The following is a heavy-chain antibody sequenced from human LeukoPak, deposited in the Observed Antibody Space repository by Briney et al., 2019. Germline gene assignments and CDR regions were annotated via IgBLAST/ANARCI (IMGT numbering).Heavy chain of an antibody. J-gene: IGHJ5*02. Sequence: SETLSLTCTVSGGSISSGGYYWSWIRQPPGKGLEWIGYIYYSGSTNYNPSLKSRVTISVYTSKNQFSLKLSSVTAADTAVYYCARGLLGYCSSTSCLSRFDPWGQGTLVTVSS. CDR3: ARGLLGYCSSTSCLSRFDP. D-gene: IGHD2-2*01. V-gene: IGHV4-61*08. CDR2: IYYSGST. CDR1: GGSISSGGYY.